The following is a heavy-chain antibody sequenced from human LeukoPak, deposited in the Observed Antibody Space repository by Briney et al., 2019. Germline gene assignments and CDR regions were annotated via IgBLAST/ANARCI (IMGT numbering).Heavy chain of an antibody. J-gene: IGHJ4*02. V-gene: IGHV4-4*07. CDR2: IYTSGST. CDR3: VRTETYFASGRPTPVFDY. CDR1: VVAISNDY. D-gene: IGHD3-10*01. Sequence: SETLSLTCTVSVVAISNDYWSWSRQPPGKGLEWILGIYTSGSTNYNPSLKSRVTISVDTSNNQCSLKRRSVTAPDTRAYYVVRTETYFASGRPTPVFDYWGQGTLVTVSS.